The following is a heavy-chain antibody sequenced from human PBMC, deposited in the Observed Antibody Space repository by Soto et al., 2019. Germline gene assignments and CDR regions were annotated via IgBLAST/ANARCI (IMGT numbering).Heavy chain of an antibody. Sequence: GESLKISCKGSGYSFXTRARRWGCRRTRKGLEWRGVIYPGDPETTYSPSCRGQVTISADKSISTAYLQWSSLRASDTAIYYCARHGEGYCSGGYCYYYGMDVWGHGTTVTVSS. CDR1: GYSFXTRA. D-gene: IGHD2-15*01. CDR2: IYPGDPET. CDR3: ARHGEGYCSGGYCYYYGMDV. V-gene: IGHV5-51*01. J-gene: IGHJ6*02.